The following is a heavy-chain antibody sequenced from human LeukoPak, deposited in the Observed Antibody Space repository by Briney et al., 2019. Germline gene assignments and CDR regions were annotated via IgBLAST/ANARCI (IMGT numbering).Heavy chain of an antibody. J-gene: IGHJ4*02. D-gene: IGHD5-24*01. CDR1: GFPFSSYW. Sequence: QTRGSLMLSCVASGFPFSSYWMTWVRQAPGKGLDWVANIKQDGSKKSYVDSVKGRFTISRDNAQNSLYLHMNSLRAEDTAIYYCTRVGYIDEGIDYWGQGTLVTVSS. V-gene: IGHV3-7*04. CDR2: IKQDGSKK. CDR3: TRVGYIDEGIDY.